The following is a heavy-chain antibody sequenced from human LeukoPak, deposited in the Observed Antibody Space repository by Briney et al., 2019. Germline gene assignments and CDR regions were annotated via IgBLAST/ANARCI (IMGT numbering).Heavy chain of an antibody. CDR1: GFTFNNYA. Sequence: GGSLRLSCAASGFTFNNYAMHWVRQAPDNGLGWVAVISYNGVTKYYADSVKGRFTISRDNSKNTLYLQMNSLRAEDTAVYYCARYYDFWSGYYGPYYFDYWGQGTLVTVSS. CDR2: ISYNGVTK. V-gene: IGHV3-30*03. J-gene: IGHJ4*02. CDR3: ARYYDFWSGYYGPYYFDY. D-gene: IGHD3-3*01.